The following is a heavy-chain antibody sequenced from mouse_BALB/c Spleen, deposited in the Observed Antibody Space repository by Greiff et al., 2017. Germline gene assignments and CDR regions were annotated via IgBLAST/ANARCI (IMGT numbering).Heavy chain of an antibody. D-gene: IGHD1-1*01. CDR1: GFTFSSYT. CDR3: TRDDSYGSSHWYFDV. Sequence: EVQLVESGGGLVKPGGSLKLSCAASGFTFSSYTMSWVRQTPEKRLEWVATISSGGSYTYYPDSVKGRFTISRDNAKNTLYLQMSSLKSEDTAMYYCTRDDSYGSSHWYFDVWGAGTTVTVSS. V-gene: IGHV5-6-4*01. CDR2: ISSGGSYT. J-gene: IGHJ1*01.